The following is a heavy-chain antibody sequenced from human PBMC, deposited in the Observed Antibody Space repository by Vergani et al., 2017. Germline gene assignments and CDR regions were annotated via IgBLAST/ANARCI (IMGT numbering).Heavy chain of an antibody. CDR2: ISYSGSRST. CDR3: ARYPGCSGGSCYSADY. CDR1: GVSISRYY. V-gene: IGHV4-59*01. D-gene: IGHD2-15*01. J-gene: IGHJ4*02. Sequence: QVQLQESGPGLVKPPGTLSLTCTVSGVSISRYYWSWLRQPPGQGLECLGYISYSGSRSTNYNPSLKSRVTISMDTSQNQFSLELYSVTAADTAVYYCARYPGCSGGSCYSADYWGQGILVTVSS.